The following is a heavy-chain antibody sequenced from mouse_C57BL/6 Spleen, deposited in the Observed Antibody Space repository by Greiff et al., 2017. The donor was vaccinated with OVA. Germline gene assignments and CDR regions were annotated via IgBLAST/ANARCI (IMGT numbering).Heavy chain of an antibody. CDR2: INYDGSST. CDR1: GFTFSDYY. D-gene: IGHD2-13*01. J-gene: IGHJ1*03. Sequence: EVKLVESEGGLVQPGSSMKLSCTASGFTFSDYYMAWVRQVPEKGLEWVANINYDGSSTYYLDSLKSRFIISRDNAKNILYLQMSSLKSEDTATYYCARADYYWYFDVWGTGTTVTVSS. V-gene: IGHV5-16*01. CDR3: ARADYYWYFDV.